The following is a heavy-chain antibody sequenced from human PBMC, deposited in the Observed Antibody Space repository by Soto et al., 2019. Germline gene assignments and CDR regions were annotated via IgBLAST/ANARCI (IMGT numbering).Heavy chain of an antibody. CDR1: GDSISSSSFY. Sequence: PSETLSLTCTVSGDSISSSSFYWGWIRQPPGKGLEWIGHIFHTGATYQNPTLKSRLRMSVDTSKNQFSLKLSSVTAADTAVYYCAHSSGWPSGSFRWFDPWGQGTLVTVSS. CDR3: AHSSGWPSGSFRWFDP. V-gene: IGHV4-39*01. D-gene: IGHD6-19*01. J-gene: IGHJ5*02. CDR2: IFHTGAT.